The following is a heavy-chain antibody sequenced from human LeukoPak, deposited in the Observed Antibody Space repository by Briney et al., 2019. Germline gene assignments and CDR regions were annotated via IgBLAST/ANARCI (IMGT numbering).Heavy chain of an antibody. D-gene: IGHD3-3*01. CDR1: GFTFRDHW. CDR3: MRGTPFGAY. V-gene: IGHV3-7*03. CDR2: IRQDGNEK. Sequence: GGSLRLSCEASGFTFRDHWMHWVRQAPGKGLEWVANIRQDGNEKYYVDPVKGRFTISRDNARNSLFLQMNSLRAEDTAVYYCMRGTPFGAYWGQGTLVTVSS. J-gene: IGHJ4*02.